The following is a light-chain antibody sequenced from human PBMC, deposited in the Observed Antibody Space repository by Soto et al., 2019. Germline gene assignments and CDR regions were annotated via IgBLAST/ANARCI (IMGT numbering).Light chain of an antibody. CDR3: QQYNNWHTWT. CDR2: GAS. Sequence: EIVMTQSPATLSVSAGERATLSCRASQSVSSKLAWYQQTPGQAPRLLXYGASTRATGIPGRFSGSGSGTEFTLTISSLQSEDFAVYYCQQYNNWHTWTFGQGTKVDIK. V-gene: IGKV3-15*01. J-gene: IGKJ1*01. CDR1: QSVSSK.